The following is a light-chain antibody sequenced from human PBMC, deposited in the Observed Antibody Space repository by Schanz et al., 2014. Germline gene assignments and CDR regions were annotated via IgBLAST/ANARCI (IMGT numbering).Light chain of an antibody. CDR1: EGISIW. J-gene: IGKJ4*01. CDR3: QQAISFPVT. Sequence: DIQMTQSPSSVSGFVGDRVSLTCRASEGISIWVAWYQQKPGKAPKLLISAASGLQSGVPSRFVGSGSGTDFTLTITSLQPEDSATYYCQQAISFPVTFGGGTKVEIK. V-gene: IGKV1-12*01. CDR2: AAS.